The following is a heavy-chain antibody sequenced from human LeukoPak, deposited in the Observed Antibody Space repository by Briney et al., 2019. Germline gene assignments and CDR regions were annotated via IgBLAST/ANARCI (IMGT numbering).Heavy chain of an antibody. CDR3: AKRIVGAPYAFDI. CDR2: ISVGGGTT. Sequence: GGSLRLSCAASGFTFSSYAIHWVRQAPGKGLEWVSAISVGGGTTYYADSVKGRFTISRDNSKSTLYLQMNSLRAEDTAVYYCAKRIVGAPYAFDIWGQGTMVTVSS. D-gene: IGHD1-26*01. CDR1: GFTFSSYA. V-gene: IGHV3-23*01. J-gene: IGHJ3*02.